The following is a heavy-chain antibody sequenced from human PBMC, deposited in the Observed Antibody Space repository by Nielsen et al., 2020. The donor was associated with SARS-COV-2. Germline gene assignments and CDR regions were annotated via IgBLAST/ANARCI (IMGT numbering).Heavy chain of an antibody. D-gene: IGHD1-7*01. J-gene: IGHJ6*02. CDR3: ARALYNWNYFGYYYGMDV. Sequence: GESLKISCAASGFTFSSYDMHWVRQGTGKGLEWVSAIGTAGDTYYPGSVKGRFTISRENAKNSLYLQMNSLRAGDTAVYYCARALYNWNYFGYYYGMDVWGQGTLVTVSS. CDR2: IGTAGDT. V-gene: IGHV3-13*04. CDR1: GFTFSSYD.